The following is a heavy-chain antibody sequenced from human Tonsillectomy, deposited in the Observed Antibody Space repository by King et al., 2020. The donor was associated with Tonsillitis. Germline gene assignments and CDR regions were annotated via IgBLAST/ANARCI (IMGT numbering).Heavy chain of an antibody. CDR1: GFTVSSNY. V-gene: IGHV3-53*01. Sequence: VQLVESGGGLIQPGGSLRLSCAASGFTVSSNYMIWVLLAPWKGLEWVSVLFSGGSTYYADSVEGRLTISRDNSKNTLYLQMNSLRAEDTAVYYCARAGMYSSGPDYWGQGTLVTVSS. CDR3: ARAGMYSSGPDY. J-gene: IGHJ4*02. D-gene: IGHD6-19*01. CDR2: LFSGGST.